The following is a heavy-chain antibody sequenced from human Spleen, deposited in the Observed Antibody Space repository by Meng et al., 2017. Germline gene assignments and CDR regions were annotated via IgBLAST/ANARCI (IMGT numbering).Heavy chain of an antibody. J-gene: IGHJ6*02. D-gene: IGHD2-15*01. CDR3: AKDLLGYSDPLLPYGMDV. V-gene: IGHV3-23*01. Sequence: GESLKISCAASGFTFSNYAMSWVRQAPERGLEWVSLISNSGFTTYYADSVKGRFTISRDNAKNSLYLEMNSLRAEDTALYYCAKDLLGYSDPLLPYGMDVWGQGTTVTVSS. CDR1: GFTFSNYA. CDR2: ISNSGFTT.